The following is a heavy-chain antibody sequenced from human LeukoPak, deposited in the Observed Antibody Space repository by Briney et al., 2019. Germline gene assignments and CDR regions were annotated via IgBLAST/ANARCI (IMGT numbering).Heavy chain of an antibody. J-gene: IGHJ4*02. Sequence: GESLKISCKGSGYTFTNYYIAWVRKMHGKGLEWMGIISPGDSDARYSPSLQGQVTISADKSISTAYLRWSSLKASDTAIYYCARRYCSSISCNPYFFDYWGQGTLVTVSS. CDR1: GYTFTNYY. V-gene: IGHV5-51*01. CDR3: ARRYCSSISCNPYFFDY. CDR2: ISPGDSDA. D-gene: IGHD2-2*01.